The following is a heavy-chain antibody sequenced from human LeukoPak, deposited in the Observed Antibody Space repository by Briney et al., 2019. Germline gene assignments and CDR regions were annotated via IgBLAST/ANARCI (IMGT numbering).Heavy chain of an antibody. Sequence: PSETLSLTCIVSSGSVSSYYWSWIRQPPGKGLEWIGYIYNSENTKYNSSLESRVTISVDTSKSQFFLKLSSVTAADTAVYYCARFHSGPSGWYVLWYFDLWGRGTLVTVSS. J-gene: IGHJ2*01. CDR2: IYNSENT. CDR1: SGSVSSYY. CDR3: ARFHSGPSGWYVLWYFDL. D-gene: IGHD6-19*01. V-gene: IGHV4-4*09.